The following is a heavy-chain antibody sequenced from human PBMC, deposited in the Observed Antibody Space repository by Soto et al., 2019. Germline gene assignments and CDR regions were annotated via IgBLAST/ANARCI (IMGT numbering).Heavy chain of an antibody. V-gene: IGHV1-69*06. CDR2: IIPIFGTA. D-gene: IGHD6-6*01. Sequence: ASVKVSCKASGGTFSSYAISWARQAPGQGLEWMGGIIPIFGTANYAQKFQGRVTITADKSTSTAYMELSSLRSEDTAVYYCARDGEQLVVGSYNWFDPWGQGTLVTVSS. CDR3: ARDGEQLVVGSYNWFDP. J-gene: IGHJ5*02. CDR1: GGTFSSYA.